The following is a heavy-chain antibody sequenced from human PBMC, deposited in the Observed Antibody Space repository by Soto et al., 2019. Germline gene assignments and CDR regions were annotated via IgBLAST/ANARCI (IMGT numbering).Heavy chain of an antibody. CDR1: GFTFISYW. V-gene: IGHV3-7*05. CDR2: IKQDGSEK. Sequence: GGSLILSCAAPGFTFISYWMSWVRQAPGKGPEWVANIKQDGSEKYYVDSVKGRFTISRDNAKNSLYLQMNSLRAEDTAVYYCARDQGGMVRGVTDTYGMXVWGQGTTVXVSS. D-gene: IGHD3-10*01. CDR3: ARDQGGMVRGVTDTYGMXV. J-gene: IGHJ6*02.